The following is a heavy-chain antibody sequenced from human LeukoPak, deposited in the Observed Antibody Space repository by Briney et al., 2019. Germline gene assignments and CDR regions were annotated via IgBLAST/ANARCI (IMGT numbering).Heavy chain of an antibody. Sequence: GSLRLSCAVSGITLSNYGMSWVRPAPGKGLEWVAGISGSGGGTNYADSVKGRFTISRDNPRNALYLQMNSLRAEDTAVYFCAKRGVVIRVILVGFHREAYYFDSWGQGALVTVSS. J-gene: IGHJ4*02. CDR1: GITLSNYG. D-gene: IGHD3-22*01. V-gene: IGHV3-23*01. CDR2: ISGSGGGT. CDR3: AKRGVVIRVILVGFHREAYYFDS.